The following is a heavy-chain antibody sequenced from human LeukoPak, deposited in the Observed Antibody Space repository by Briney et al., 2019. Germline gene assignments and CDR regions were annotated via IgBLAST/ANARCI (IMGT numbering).Heavy chain of an antibody. V-gene: IGHV3-66*01. CDR3: ARDRGQLWSKEPGWFDP. J-gene: IGHJ5*02. Sequence: GGSLRLSCAASGFTVSSNYKSWVRQAPGKGLEWVSVIYSGGSTYYADSVKGRFIISRDNSKNTLYLQMNSLRAEDTAVYYCARDRGQLWSKEPGWFDPWGQGTLVTVSS. D-gene: IGHD5-18*01. CDR2: IYSGGST. CDR1: GFTVSSNY.